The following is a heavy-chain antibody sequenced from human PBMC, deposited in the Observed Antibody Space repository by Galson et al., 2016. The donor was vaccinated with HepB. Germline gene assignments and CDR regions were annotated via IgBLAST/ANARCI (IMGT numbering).Heavy chain of an antibody. J-gene: IGHJ5*02. Sequence: SETLSLTYRVSGASIRSYYWTWIRQPPGKGLVWLGYIFHSGSTNYNPSLKSRVIMSVDTSKHHFSLKLSSVPAADTAVYYCATVVTTDRIDPWGQGTLVTVSS. CDR1: GASIRSYY. CDR3: ATVVTTDRIDP. CDR2: IFHSGST. D-gene: IGHD4-11*01. V-gene: IGHV4-59*01.